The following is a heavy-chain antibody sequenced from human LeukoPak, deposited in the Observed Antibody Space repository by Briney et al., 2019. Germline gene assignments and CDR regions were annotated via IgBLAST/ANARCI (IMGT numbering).Heavy chain of an antibody. D-gene: IGHD3-10*01. Sequence: SETLSLTCAVYGGSFSGYYWSWIRQPPGKGREWIGEISHSGSTNYNPSLKSRVTISVDTSKNQFSLKLSSVTAADTAVYYCARVYGSGSYYNGYYYYYMDVWGKGTTVTISS. V-gene: IGHV4-34*01. J-gene: IGHJ6*03. CDR3: ARVYGSGSYYNGYYYYYMDV. CDR2: ISHSGST. CDR1: GGSFSGYY.